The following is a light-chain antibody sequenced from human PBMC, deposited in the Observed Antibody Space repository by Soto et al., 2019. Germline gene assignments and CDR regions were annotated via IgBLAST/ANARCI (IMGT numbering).Light chain of an antibody. Sequence: QSALTQPPSASGSPGQSVTISCTGTSSDIGGYNYVSWYQQHPGKAPKLIIYEVSKRPSGVPDRFSGSKSGNTASLTVSGLQAEDEADYYCTSYAGSHTLVFAGGTKLTVL. V-gene: IGLV2-8*01. CDR1: SSDIGGYNY. J-gene: IGLJ3*02. CDR2: EVS. CDR3: TSYAGSHTLV.